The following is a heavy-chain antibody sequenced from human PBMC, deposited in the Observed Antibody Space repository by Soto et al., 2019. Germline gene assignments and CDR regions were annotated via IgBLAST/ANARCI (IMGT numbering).Heavy chain of an antibody. V-gene: IGHV4-39*01. CDR1: GGSISSSSYY. CDR3: ARQDSAARPDAFDI. CDR2: IYYSGST. D-gene: IGHD6-6*01. J-gene: IGHJ3*02. Sequence: SETLSLTCTVSGGSISSSSYYWGWIRQPPGKGLEWIGSIYYSGSTYYNPSLKSRVTISVDTSKNQFSLKLSSVTAADTAVYYCARQDSAARPDAFDIWGQGTMVTVSS.